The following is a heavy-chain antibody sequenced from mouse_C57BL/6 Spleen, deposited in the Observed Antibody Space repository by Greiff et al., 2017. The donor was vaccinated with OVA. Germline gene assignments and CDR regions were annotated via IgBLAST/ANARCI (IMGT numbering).Heavy chain of an antibody. CDR3: TRVHGSPSLDY. Sequence: QVQLKESGAELVRPGASVTLSCKASGYTFTDYEMHWVKQTPVHGLEWIGAIDPETGGTAYNQKFKGKAILTADKSSSTAYMELRSLTSEDSAVYYCTRVHGSPSLDYWGQGTTLTVSS. D-gene: IGHD1-1*01. V-gene: IGHV1-15*01. J-gene: IGHJ2*01. CDR2: IDPETGGT. CDR1: GYTFTDYE.